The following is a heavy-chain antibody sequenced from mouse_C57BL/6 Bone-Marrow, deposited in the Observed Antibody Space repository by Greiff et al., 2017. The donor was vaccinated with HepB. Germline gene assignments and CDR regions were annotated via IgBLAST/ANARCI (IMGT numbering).Heavy chain of an antibody. J-gene: IGHJ2*01. Sequence: VMLVESGAELVRPGTSVKVSCKASGYTFTNYLIEWVKQRPGQGLEWIGVINPGSGGTNYNEKFKGKATLTADKYSSTAYMQLSSLTSEDSAVYFCTRLHYYVSSPHFDNWGQGTTLTVSS. D-gene: IGHD1-1*01. CDR3: TRLHYYVSSPHFDN. CDR2: INPGSGGT. CDR1: GYTFTNYL. V-gene: IGHV1-54*01.